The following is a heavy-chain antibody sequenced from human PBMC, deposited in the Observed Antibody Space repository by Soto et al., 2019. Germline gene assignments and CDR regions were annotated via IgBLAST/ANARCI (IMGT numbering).Heavy chain of an antibody. J-gene: IGHJ4*02. D-gene: IGHD2-21*02. V-gene: IGHV3-23*01. CDR3: AKAPYCGGDCSLPFDY. CDR1: GFTFSSYA. Sequence: EVQLLESGGGLVQPGGSLRLSCAASGFTFSSYAMSWVRQAPGKGLEWVSAISGSGGSTYYADSVKGRFTISRDNSKNTLYLPMNSLRAEDTAVYYCAKAPYCGGDCSLPFDYWGQGTLVTVSS. CDR2: ISGSGGST.